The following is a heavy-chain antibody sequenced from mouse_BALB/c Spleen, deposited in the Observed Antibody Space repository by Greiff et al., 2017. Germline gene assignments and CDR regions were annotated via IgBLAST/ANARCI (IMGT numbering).Heavy chain of an antibody. CDR2: INPYNDGT. J-gene: IGHJ3*01. D-gene: IGHD1-1*01. CDR1: GYTFTSYV. V-gene: IGHV1-14*01. Sequence: EVKLMESGPELVKPGASVKMSCKASGYTFTSYVMHWVKQKPGQGLEWIGYINPYNDGTKYNEKFKGKATLTSDKSSSTAYMELSSLTSEDSAVYYCARGDYYGSSGFAYWGQGTLVTVSA. CDR3: ARGDYYGSSGFAY.